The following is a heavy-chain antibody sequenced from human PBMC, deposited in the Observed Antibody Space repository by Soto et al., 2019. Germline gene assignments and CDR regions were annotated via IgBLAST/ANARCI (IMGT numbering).Heavy chain of an antibody. J-gene: IGHJ1*01. CDR3: ARDRGRDDSFFQH. CDR2: ISSSGSYI. Sequence: GGSLRLSCAASGFTFSSYSMNWVRQAPGKGLEWVSAISSSGSYIYYAGSVKGRFTISRDNAKNSLYLQMNSLRAEDTAVYFCARDRGRDDSFFQHWGQGTLVTVSS. CDR1: GFTFSSYS. V-gene: IGHV3-21*01. D-gene: IGHD3-9*01.